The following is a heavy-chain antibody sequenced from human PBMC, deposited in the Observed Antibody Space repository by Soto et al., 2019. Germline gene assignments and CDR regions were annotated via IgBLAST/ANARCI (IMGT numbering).Heavy chain of an antibody. D-gene: IGHD6-13*01. Sequence: GTLSLSGAASGFTFSYYGMSWVRQAPGKGLEWVSATGGSGVNTYHADSVKGRFTVSRDNSKNTLYLQMTSLRAEDTAVYFSPKGGPAEYYYVMDGWGQGTTVTVSS. J-gene: IGHJ6*02. CDR2: TGGSGVNT. CDR1: GFTFSYYG. V-gene: IGHV3-23*01. CDR3: PKGGPAEYYYVMDG.